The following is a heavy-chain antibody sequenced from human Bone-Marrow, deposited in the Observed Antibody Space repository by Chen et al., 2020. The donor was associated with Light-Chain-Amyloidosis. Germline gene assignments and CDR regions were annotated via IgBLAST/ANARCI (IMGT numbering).Heavy chain of an antibody. D-gene: IGHD1-26*01. Sequence: QVQLVESGGGVVQPGRSLRLSCVTSGVYFNTSVMHWVRQAPGKGLDWVTTMSFDGSKRFYVDSVKGRFTISRDNSKNTLYLQMNSLRAEDTAVYYCTSGNAHFDYWGQGTLVTVSS. CDR1: GVYFNTSV. V-gene: IGHV3-30*03. CDR2: MSFDGSKR. CDR3: TSGNAHFDY. J-gene: IGHJ4*02.